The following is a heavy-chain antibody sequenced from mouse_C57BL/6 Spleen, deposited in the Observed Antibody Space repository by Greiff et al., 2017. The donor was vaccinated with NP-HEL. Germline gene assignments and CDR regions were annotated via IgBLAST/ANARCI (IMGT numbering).Heavy chain of an antibody. CDR1: GYTFTSYW. Sequence: QVQLQQSGAELVMPGASVKLSCKASGYTFTSYWMHWVKQRPGQGLEWIGEIDPSDSYTNYNQKFKGKSTLTVDKSSSTAYMQLSSLTSEDSAVYYCARFYYGNYGGFAYWGQGTLVTVSA. CDR3: ARFYYGNYGGFAY. CDR2: IDPSDSYT. V-gene: IGHV1-69*01. J-gene: IGHJ3*01. D-gene: IGHD2-1*01.